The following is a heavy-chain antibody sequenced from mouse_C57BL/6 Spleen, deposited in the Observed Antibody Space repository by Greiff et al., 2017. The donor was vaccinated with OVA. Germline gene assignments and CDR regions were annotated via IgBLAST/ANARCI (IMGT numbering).Heavy chain of an antibody. CDR2: IDPSDSYT. CDR3: ARRDNYEAWFAY. Sequence: QVQLQQPGAELVMPGASVKLSCKASGYTFTSYWMHWVKQRPGQGLEWIGEIDPSDSYTNYNQKFKGKSTLTVDKSSSTAYLQLSSLTSEESAVYYWARRDNYEAWFAYWGQETLVTVSA. J-gene: IGHJ3*01. V-gene: IGHV1-69*01. CDR1: GYTFTSYW. D-gene: IGHD1-3*01.